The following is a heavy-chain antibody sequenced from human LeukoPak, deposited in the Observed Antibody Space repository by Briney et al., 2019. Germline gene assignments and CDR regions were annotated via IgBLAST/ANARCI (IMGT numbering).Heavy chain of an antibody. CDR3: AHRRGARITMVRGVIIHAFDI. V-gene: IGHV2-5*01. CDR1: GFSLTTSEVG. Sequence: VSGPTLVKPTQTLSPTCTFSGFSLTTSEVGVGWIRQPPGMALEWLALIYWNDDKRYSPSLKSRLTITKDTSKNQVVLTMTNMDPVDTATYYCAHRRGARITMVRGVIIHAFDIWGQGTMVTVSS. D-gene: IGHD3-10*01. J-gene: IGHJ3*02. CDR2: IYWNDDK.